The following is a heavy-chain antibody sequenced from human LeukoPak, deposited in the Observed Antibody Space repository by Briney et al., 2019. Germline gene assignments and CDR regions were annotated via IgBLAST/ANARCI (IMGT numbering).Heavy chain of an antibody. CDR3: ARRLETWDGMDV. V-gene: IGHV5-51*01. CDR1: GYRFTNYW. J-gene: IGHJ6*02. D-gene: IGHD1-1*01. Sequence: GESLKISCKGSGYRFTNYWIGWVRQMPGKGLEWMRNIHPGDSDTRYSPSFQGQVTMSVDRPISTAYLQWSSLKASDTAMYYCARRLETWDGMDVWGQGTMVTVSS. CDR2: IHPGDSDT.